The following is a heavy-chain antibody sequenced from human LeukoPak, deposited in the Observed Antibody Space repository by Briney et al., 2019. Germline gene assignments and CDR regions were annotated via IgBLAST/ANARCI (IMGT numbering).Heavy chain of an antibody. Sequence: QPGRSLRLSCAASGFTFSSYGMHWVRQAPGKGLEWVAVIWYDGSNKYYADSVQGRVTISRDNSKNTLYLQVSSLRDEDTAVYYCAKDSGVIAGHWYFDLWGRGTLVSVSS. CDR1: GFTFSSYG. CDR3: AKDSGVIAGHWYFDL. V-gene: IGHV3-33*06. CDR2: IWYDGSNK. J-gene: IGHJ2*01. D-gene: IGHD3-10*01.